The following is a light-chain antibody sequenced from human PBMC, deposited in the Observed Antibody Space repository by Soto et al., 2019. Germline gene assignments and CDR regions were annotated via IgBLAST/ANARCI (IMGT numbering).Light chain of an antibody. J-gene: IGLJ1*01. V-gene: IGLV2-14*03. CDR2: DVS. Sequence: QSALTQPASVSGSPGQSITISCTGTSSDVGGYNYVSWYQHHPGKAPKLIIYDVSNRPSGVSIRFSGSKSDNTASLTISGLQPEDEADYHCSSYTTSNTRQIVFGTGTQADRP. CDR1: SSDVGGYNY. CDR3: SSYTTSNTRQIV.